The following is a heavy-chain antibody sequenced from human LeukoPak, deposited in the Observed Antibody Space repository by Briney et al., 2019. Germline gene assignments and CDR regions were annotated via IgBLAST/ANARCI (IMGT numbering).Heavy chain of an antibody. Sequence: PSQTLSLTCTVSGGSISSGSYYWGWIRQPPGKGLEWIGSIYHSGSTYYNPSLKSRVTISVDTSKNQFSLKLSSVTAADTAVYYCARLVVVVAATGWYFDLWGRGTLVTVSS. CDR1: GGSISSGSYY. J-gene: IGHJ2*01. V-gene: IGHV4-39*07. CDR3: ARLVVVVAATGWYFDL. CDR2: IYHSGST. D-gene: IGHD2-15*01.